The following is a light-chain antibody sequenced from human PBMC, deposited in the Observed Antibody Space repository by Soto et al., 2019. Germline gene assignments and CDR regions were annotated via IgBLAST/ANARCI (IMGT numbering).Light chain of an antibody. J-gene: IGLJ2*01. CDR3: AAWDNNLGGPA. CDR1: NSNIGSKY. CDR2: RNN. Sequence: QSVLTQPPSASGTPGQMVSISCSGSNSNIGSKYVYWYQQLPGTAPKLLMYRNNQRPSGVPDRFSGSKSGTSASLAISGLRSEDEADYYCAAWDNNLGGPAFGGGTKLTVL. V-gene: IGLV1-47*01.